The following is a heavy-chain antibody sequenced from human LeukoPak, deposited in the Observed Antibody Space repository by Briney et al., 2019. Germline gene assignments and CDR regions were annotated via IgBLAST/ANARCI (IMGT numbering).Heavy chain of an antibody. Sequence: KPSETLSLTCTVSGGSISSYYWSWIRQPPGKGLEWIGYIYYSGSTNYNPSLKSRVTISVDTSKNQFSLKLSSVTAADTAVYYCARDPALGGSYFDYWGQGTLVTVSS. D-gene: IGHD1-26*01. CDR1: GGSISSYY. J-gene: IGHJ4*02. CDR2: IYYSGST. CDR3: ARDPALGGSYFDY. V-gene: IGHV4-59*01.